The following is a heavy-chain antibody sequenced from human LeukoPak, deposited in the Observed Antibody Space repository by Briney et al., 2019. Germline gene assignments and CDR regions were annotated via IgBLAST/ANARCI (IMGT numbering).Heavy chain of an antibody. CDR1: GGSISSYY. J-gene: IGHJ6*03. V-gene: IGHV4-59*12. CDR3: VRDFNDYYYYYYMDV. CDR2: IYYSGST. D-gene: IGHD1-1*01. Sequence: KASETLSLTCTVSGGSISSYYWSWIRQPPGKGLEWIGYIYYSGSTNYNPSLKSRVTMSADTSKNQFSLKLSSVTAADTAVYYCVRDFNDYYYYYYMDVWGKGTTVTVSS.